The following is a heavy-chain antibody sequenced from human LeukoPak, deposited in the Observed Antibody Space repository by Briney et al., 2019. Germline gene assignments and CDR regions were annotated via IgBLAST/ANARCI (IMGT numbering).Heavy chain of an antibody. CDR2: ISSSSSTI. J-gene: IGHJ4*02. CDR3: ARGNLRRNYDY. V-gene: IGHV3-48*01. Sequence: GGSLRLSCAASRFTFSSYSMNWVRQAPGKGLEWISYISSSSSTIYYADSVKGRFTISRDNAKNSLYLQMNSLRAEDTAVYYCARGNLRRNYDYWGQGTLVTVSS. CDR1: RFTFSSYS. D-gene: IGHD1-14*01.